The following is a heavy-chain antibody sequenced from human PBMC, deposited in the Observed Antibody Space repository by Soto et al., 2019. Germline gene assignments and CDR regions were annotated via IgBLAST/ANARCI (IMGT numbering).Heavy chain of an antibody. D-gene: IGHD3-10*01. J-gene: IGHJ4*02. CDR2: ISSSSSYT. CDR3: ARVEYYGSGSYFDY. CDR1: GFTFSDYY. V-gene: IGHV3-11*05. Sequence: GGSLRLSCAASGFTFSDYYMSWIRQAPGKGLEWVSYISSSSSYTNYADSVKGRFTISRDNAKNSLYLQMNSLRAEDTAVYYCARVEYYGSGSYFDYWGQGTLVTVSS.